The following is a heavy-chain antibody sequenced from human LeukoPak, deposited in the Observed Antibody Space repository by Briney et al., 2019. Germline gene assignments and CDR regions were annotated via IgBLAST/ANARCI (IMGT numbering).Heavy chain of an antibody. J-gene: IGHJ4*02. CDR3: ARDGSGWGYYFDY. V-gene: IGHV4-39*07. D-gene: IGHD6-19*01. Sequence: SETLSLTCTVSGGSISSSSYYWGWIRQPPGKGLEWIGSIYYSGSTYYNPSLKSRVTISVDTSKNQFSLKLSSVTAADTAAYYCARDGSGWGYYFDYWGQGTLVTVSS. CDR1: GGSISSSSYY. CDR2: IYYSGST.